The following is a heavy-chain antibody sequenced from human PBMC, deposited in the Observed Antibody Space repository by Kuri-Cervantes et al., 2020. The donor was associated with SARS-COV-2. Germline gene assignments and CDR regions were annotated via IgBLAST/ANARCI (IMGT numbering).Heavy chain of an antibody. V-gene: IGHV3-33*01. CDR1: GFTVSDYG. CDR2: MWDDGTNE. CDR3: ARDPVAGLLDY. D-gene: IGHD6-19*01. Sequence: GESLKISCAASGFTVSDYGMHWVRQAPGKGLEWLAIMWDDGTNEYYADSVKGRLTISRDNSKNTLYLQMNSLRAEDTAVYYCARDPVAGLLDYWGQGTLVTVSS. J-gene: IGHJ4*02.